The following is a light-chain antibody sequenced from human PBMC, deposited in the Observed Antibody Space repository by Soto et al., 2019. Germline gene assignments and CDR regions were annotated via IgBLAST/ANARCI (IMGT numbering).Light chain of an antibody. J-gene: IGLJ1*01. Sequence: QSALTQPASVSGSPGQSVTISCTGTSSDVGGYNYVSWYQQHPGKAPKLMIYEVSNRPSGVSNRFSGSKSGNTASLTISGGQDEDEADDYCSSYTTGTTGVFGAGTKVTVL. CDR2: EVS. CDR1: SSDVGGYNY. CDR3: SSYTTGTTGV. V-gene: IGLV2-14*01.